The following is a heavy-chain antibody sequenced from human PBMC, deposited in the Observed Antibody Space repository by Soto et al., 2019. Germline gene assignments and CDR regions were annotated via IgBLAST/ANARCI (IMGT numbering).Heavy chain of an antibody. V-gene: IGHV3-30-3*01. D-gene: IGHD5-12*01. CDR3: ARVATINDY. Sequence: LCLSCAASGFTFSSYAMHWVRQAPGKGLEWVAVISYDGSNKYYADSVKGRFTISRDNSKNTLYLQMNSLRAEDTAVYYCARVATINDYWGLGTLVTVSS. CDR2: ISYDGSNK. J-gene: IGHJ4*02. CDR1: GFTFSSYA.